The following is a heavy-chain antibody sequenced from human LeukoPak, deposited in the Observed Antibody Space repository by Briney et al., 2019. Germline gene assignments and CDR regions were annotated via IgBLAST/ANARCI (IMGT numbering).Heavy chain of an antibody. V-gene: IGHV3-66*01. CDR3: ARESYGSGSYYKGFDY. D-gene: IGHD3-10*01. Sequence: ASETLSLTCTVSGGSISSNYMSWVRQAPGKGLEWVSVIYSGGSTYYADSVKGRFTISRDNSKNTLYLQMNSLRAEDTAVYYCARESYGSGSYYKGFDYWGQGTLVTVSS. J-gene: IGHJ4*02. CDR2: IYSGGST. CDR1: GGSISSNY.